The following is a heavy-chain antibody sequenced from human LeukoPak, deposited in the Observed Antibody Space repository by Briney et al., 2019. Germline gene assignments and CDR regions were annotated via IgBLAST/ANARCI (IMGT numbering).Heavy chain of an antibody. CDR2: ISTGGSTI. J-gene: IGHJ6*03. D-gene: IGHD1-1*01. CDR1: GFTFSSYE. CDR3: ARADWNDDYYYYYMDV. V-gene: IGHV3-48*03. Sequence: PGGSLRLSCLVSGFTFSSYEMNWVRQGPGKGLEWVSYISTGGSTIYYADSVKGRFTISRDNAKNSLYMQMNSLRAEDTAIYYCARADWNDDYYYYYMDVWGKGTTVTVSS.